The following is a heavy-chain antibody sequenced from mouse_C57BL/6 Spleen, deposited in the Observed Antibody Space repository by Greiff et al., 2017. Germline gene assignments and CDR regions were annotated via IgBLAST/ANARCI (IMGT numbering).Heavy chain of an antibody. Sequence: QVQLQQSGAELVRPGASVTLSCKASGYTFTDYEMHWVKQTPVHGLEWIGAIDPETGGTAYNQKFKGKAILTADKSSSTAYMELRSLTSEDSAVYYCTRGRGYDRYFDVWGTGTTVTVSS. J-gene: IGHJ1*03. V-gene: IGHV1-15*01. CDR3: TRGRGYDRYFDV. CDR2: IDPETGGT. D-gene: IGHD2-3*01. CDR1: GYTFTDYE.